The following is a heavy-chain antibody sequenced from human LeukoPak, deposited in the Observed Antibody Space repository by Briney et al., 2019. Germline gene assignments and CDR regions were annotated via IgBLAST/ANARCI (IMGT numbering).Heavy chain of an antibody. J-gene: IGHJ4*02. D-gene: IGHD3-22*01. V-gene: IGHV1-18*01. CDR3: ARGNSDSRGDYNY. Sequence: ASVKVSCKASVYSFTSYDISWVRQPPGQGLEWMGWISAYNGNTNYAQKLQGRVTMTTDPSTNTAYMELRSLRSDDTAFYYCARGNSDSRGDYNYWGQGTLVTVSS. CDR2: ISAYNGNT. CDR1: VYSFTSYD.